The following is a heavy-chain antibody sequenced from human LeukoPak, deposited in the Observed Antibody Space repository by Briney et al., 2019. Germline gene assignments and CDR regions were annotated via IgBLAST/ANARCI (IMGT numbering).Heavy chain of an antibody. CDR3: ARPYYYDSSGYYDGWYFDL. CDR2: ISAYNGNT. J-gene: IGHJ2*01. CDR1: GYTFTSYG. Sequence: PAASVKVSCKASGYTFTSYGISWVRQAPGQGLEWMGWISAYNGNTNYAQKLQGRVTMTTDTSTSTAYMELRSLRSDDTAVYYCARPYYYDSSGYYDGWYFDLWGQGTLVTVSS. V-gene: IGHV1-18*01. D-gene: IGHD3-22*01.